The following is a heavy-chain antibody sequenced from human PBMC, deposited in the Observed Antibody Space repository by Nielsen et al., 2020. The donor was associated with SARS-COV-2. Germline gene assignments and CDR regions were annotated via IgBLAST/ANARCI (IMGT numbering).Heavy chain of an antibody. CDR1: GFPFSSYE. D-gene: IGHD7-27*01. CDR3: ARAWGHFEY. Sequence: GGSLRLSCAASGFPFSSYEMNWVRQAPGKALEWLSYIGGNGRNIFYADSVKGRFTISRDNSKNMVYLQMNSLRAEDTAVYYCARAWGHFEYWGQGTLVTVSS. V-gene: IGHV3-48*01. CDR2: IGGNGRNI. J-gene: IGHJ4*02.